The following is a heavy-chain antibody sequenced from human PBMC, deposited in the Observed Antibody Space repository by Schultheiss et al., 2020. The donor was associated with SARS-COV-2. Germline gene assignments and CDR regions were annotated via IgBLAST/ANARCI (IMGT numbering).Heavy chain of an antibody. CDR3: ASWEDYGDHGWFYP. Sequence: SETLSLTCTVSGGSISSGSYYWSWIRQPAGKGLEWIGRIYASGSFKYNPSLKSRVTLSVVTSKHHFCLNLTAVTVADTAVYYCASWEDYGDHGWFYPWGQGTLVNVSS. CDR1: GGSISSGSYY. CDR2: IYASGSF. J-gene: IGHJ5*02. V-gene: IGHV4-61*02. D-gene: IGHD4-17*01.